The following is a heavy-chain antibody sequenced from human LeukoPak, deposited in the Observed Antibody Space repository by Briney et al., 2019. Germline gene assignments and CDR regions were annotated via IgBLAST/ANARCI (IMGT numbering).Heavy chain of an antibody. CDR3: AREYYELDAFDI. Sequence: GGSLRLSCAVSGFTFSSYSMNWVRQAPGKGLEWVSYISSSSSTIYYADSVKGRFTISRDNAKNSLYLQMNSLRAEDTAVYYCAREYYELDAFDIWGQGTMVTVSS. CDR1: GFTFSSYS. V-gene: IGHV3-48*04. J-gene: IGHJ3*02. D-gene: IGHD3-22*01. CDR2: ISSSSSTI.